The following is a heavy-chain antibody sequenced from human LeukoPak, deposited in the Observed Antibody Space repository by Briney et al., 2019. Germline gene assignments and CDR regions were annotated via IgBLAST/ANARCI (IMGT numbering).Heavy chain of an antibody. D-gene: IGHD6-19*01. J-gene: IGHJ5*02. CDR2: ISGSGSIT. Sequence: GGSLRLSCAASGFTFSSYAMSWVRQAPGQGLEWVSTISGSGSITYYADSVKGRFTISRDNSKNTLYLQMNSLRAEDTAVYYCAKRGSGSSGWFYWFDPWGQGTLVTVSS. CDR3: AKRGSGSSGWFYWFDP. V-gene: IGHV3-23*01. CDR1: GFTFSSYA.